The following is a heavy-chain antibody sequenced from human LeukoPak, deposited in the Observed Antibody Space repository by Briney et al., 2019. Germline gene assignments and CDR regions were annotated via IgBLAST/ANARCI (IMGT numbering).Heavy chain of an antibody. J-gene: IGHJ3*02. V-gene: IGHV4-59*01. Sequence: SETLSLTCTVSGGSISSYYWSWIRQPPGKGLEWIWYIYYSGSTNYNPSLKSRVAMSVDTSKNQFSLKLSSVTAADTAVYYCARDTYYYNSDTSWSDVFDIWGQGTMVTVSS. CDR1: GGSISSYY. CDR2: IYYSGST. D-gene: IGHD3-22*01. CDR3: ARDTYYYNSDTSWSDVFDI.